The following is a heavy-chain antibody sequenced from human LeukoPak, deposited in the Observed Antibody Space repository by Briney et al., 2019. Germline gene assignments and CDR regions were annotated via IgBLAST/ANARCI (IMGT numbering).Heavy chain of an antibody. V-gene: IGHV3-23*01. CDR3: ARRRGVTFGDFDY. J-gene: IGHJ4*02. CDR1: GFTLSSYE. D-gene: IGHD3-10*01. CDR2: IDYSGGST. Sequence: GGSLRLSCTASGFTLSSYEMSWIRQAPGKGLEWVSSIDYSGGSTHYADSVMGRFTISRDNSKNTLYLQMNSLRAEDTAVYYCARRRGVTFGDFDYWGQGTLVTVSS.